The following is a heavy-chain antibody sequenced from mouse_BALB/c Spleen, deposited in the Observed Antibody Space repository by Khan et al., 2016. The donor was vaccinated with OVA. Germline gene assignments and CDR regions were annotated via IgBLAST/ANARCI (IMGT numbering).Heavy chain of an antibody. V-gene: IGHV1-7*01. CDR1: GYTFTTYW. Sequence: QVRLQQSGAELAKPGASVKMSCKASGYTFTTYWMHWVKQRPGQGLEWIGYINPTXGYTDYNEKFKDKATLSADKSSSTAYMQLSSLTSEDSAVYYCARDRIDYWGQGTTLTVSS. J-gene: IGHJ2*01. CDR2: INPTXGYT. CDR3: ARDRIDY.